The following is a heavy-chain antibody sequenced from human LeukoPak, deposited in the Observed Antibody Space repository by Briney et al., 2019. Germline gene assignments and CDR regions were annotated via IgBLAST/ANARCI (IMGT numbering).Heavy chain of an antibody. Sequence: EASVKVSCKASGYTFTNYYMHWVRQAPGQGLEWMGIIDPTSGSTTYAQKFHGRVTMTRDTSTSTVYMELSSLRSGDTAVYYCARDWGVQQWPPSYFDYWGQGTLVTVSS. CDR2: IDPTSGST. CDR3: ARDWGVQQWPPSYFDY. V-gene: IGHV1-46*01. CDR1: GYTFTNYY. D-gene: IGHD3-16*01. J-gene: IGHJ4*02.